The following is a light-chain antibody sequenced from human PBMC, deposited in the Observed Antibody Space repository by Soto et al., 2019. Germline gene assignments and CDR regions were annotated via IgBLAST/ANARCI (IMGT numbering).Light chain of an antibody. V-gene: IGKV3-20*01. Sequence: EVVLTQSPGTLSLSPGDRVTLSCRASQSFSSYYLAWYQQKPGQAPRLLIYGASSRAPGTPDRFSGSGSGTDFSLTISRLEPEDFAVYFCQRYGSSVTVGGGTKVEIK. CDR3: QRYGSSVT. J-gene: IGKJ4*01. CDR2: GAS. CDR1: QSFSSYY.